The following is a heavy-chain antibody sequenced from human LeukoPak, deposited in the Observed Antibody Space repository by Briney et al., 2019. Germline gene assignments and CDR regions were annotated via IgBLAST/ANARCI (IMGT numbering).Heavy chain of an antibody. CDR3: NMRTGTSYDFWSGYNMDV. CDR1: GGTFSSYA. CDR2: IIPIFGTA. V-gene: IGHV1-69*13. Sequence: SVKVSCKASGGTFSSYAISWVRQAPGQGLEWMGGIIPIFGTANYAQKFQGRVTITADESTSTAYMELSSLRSEDTAVYYCNMRTGTSYDFWSGYNMDVWGKGTTVTVSS. D-gene: IGHD3-3*01. J-gene: IGHJ6*03.